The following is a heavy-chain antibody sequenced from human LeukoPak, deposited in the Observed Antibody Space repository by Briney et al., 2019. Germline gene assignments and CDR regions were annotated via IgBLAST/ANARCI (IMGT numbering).Heavy chain of an antibody. V-gene: IGHV4-30-4*08. Sequence: PSQTLSLTCTVSGGSIGSGDYYWNWFRQPPGKGLEWIGYIYYSGSTYCNPSLKSRVTVSVDTSKNQFSLKLGSVTAADTAVYYCARSEARAGTFSFDYWGQGTLVTVSS. D-gene: IGHD6-13*01. J-gene: IGHJ4*02. CDR3: ARSEARAGTFSFDY. CDR2: IYYSGST. CDR1: GGSIGSGDYY.